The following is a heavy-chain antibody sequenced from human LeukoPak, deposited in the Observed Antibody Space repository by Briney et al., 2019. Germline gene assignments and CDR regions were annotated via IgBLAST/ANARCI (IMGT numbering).Heavy chain of an antibody. CDR2: ISYDGSNK. V-gene: IGHV3-30*18. CDR1: GFTFSNFA. Sequence: PGGSLRLSCAASGFTFSNFAIHWVRQAPGKGLEWVAVISYDGSNKYYADSVKGRFTISRDNSKNTLYLQMNSLRAEDTAVYYCAKGDYSGSFRSYLFDYWGQGTLVTVSS. CDR3: AKGDYSGSFRSYLFDY. D-gene: IGHD1-26*01. J-gene: IGHJ4*02.